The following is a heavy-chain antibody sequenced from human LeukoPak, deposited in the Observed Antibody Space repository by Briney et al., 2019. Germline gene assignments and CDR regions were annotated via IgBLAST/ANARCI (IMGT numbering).Heavy chain of an antibody. J-gene: IGHJ4*02. V-gene: IGHV1-18*01. CDR3: ARGRIFGVGLAGFDY. CDR2: ISAYNGNT. CDR1: GYTFTSYG. D-gene: IGHD3-3*01. Sequence: ASVKVSCKASGYTFTSYGISWVREAPGQGLEWMGWISAYNGNTTYTQKLQGRVTMPTDTSTSTAYMELRSLRSDDTAVYYCARGRIFGVGLAGFDYWGQGTLVTVSS.